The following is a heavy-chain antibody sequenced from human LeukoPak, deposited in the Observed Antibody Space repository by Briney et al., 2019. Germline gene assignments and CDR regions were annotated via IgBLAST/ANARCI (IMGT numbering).Heavy chain of an antibody. CDR2: LWYDGSNE. J-gene: IGHJ4*02. Sequence: GGSLRLSCAASGFTFSNHGMHWVRQAPGKGLEWVAVLWYDGSNEFYADSVKGRFTISRDNSKNTVHLRMNSLRAEDTAVYYCAKDFHASSGYYLDYWGQGTLVTVSS. CDR3: AKDFHASSGYYLDY. CDR1: GFTFSNHG. V-gene: IGHV3-33*06. D-gene: IGHD3-22*01.